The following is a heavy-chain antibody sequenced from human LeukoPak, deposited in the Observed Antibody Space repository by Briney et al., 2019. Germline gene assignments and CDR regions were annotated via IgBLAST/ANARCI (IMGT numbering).Heavy chain of an antibody. J-gene: IGHJ4*02. Sequence: SETLSLTCTVSGGSISSYYWNWIRQPPGKGLEWIGYIYFTGSTNYNPSLKSRVTISVDTSKNQFSLKLSSVTAADTAVYYCARDLLSGSYVSDYWGQGTLVTVSS. V-gene: IGHV4-59*12. CDR2: IYFTGST. CDR1: GGSISSYY. D-gene: IGHD1-26*01. CDR3: ARDLLSGSYVSDY.